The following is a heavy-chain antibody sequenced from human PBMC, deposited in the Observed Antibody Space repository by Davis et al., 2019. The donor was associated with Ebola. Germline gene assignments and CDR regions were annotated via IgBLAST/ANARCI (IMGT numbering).Heavy chain of an antibody. CDR3: ARSITMIVVEHYFDY. CDR1: GGSFSGYY. J-gene: IGHJ4*02. CDR2: AYYSGST. D-gene: IGHD3-22*01. Sequence: MPSETLSLTCAVYGGSFSGYYWSWIRQPPGKGLEWIGSAYYSGSTYYNPSLKSRVTISVDTSKNQFSLKLSSVTAADTAVYYCARSITMIVVEHYFDYWGQGTLVTVSS. V-gene: IGHV4-34*01.